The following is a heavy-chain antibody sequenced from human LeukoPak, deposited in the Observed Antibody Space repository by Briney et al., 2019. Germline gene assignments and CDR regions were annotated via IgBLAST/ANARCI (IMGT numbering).Heavy chain of an antibody. CDR3: ARVLAAAAYY. D-gene: IGHD6-13*01. CDR1: GGSISSYY. Sequence: SETLSLTCTVYGGSISSYYWSWIRQPPGKGLEWIGYIYYSGSTSYNPSLKSRVTISVDTSKNQFSLKLSSVTAADTAVYYCARVLAAAAYYWGQGTLVTVSS. J-gene: IGHJ4*02. CDR2: IYYSGST. V-gene: IGHV4-59*12.